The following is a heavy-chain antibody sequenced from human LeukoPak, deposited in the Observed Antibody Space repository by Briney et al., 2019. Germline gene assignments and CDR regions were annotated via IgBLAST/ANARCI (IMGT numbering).Heavy chain of an antibody. CDR2: ISGSGGST. CDR1: GFTFSSYA. Sequence: GGSLILSCAASGFTFSSYAMSWVRQAPGKGLEWVSAISGSGGSTYYADSVKGRFTISRDNSKNTLYLQMNSLRAEDTAVYYCAKSIAVAGKTLFDYWGQGTLVTVSS. J-gene: IGHJ4*02. V-gene: IGHV3-23*01. D-gene: IGHD6-19*01. CDR3: AKSIAVAGKTLFDY.